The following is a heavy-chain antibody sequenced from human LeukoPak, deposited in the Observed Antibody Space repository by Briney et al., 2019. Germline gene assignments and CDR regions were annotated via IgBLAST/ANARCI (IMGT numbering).Heavy chain of an antibody. CDR3: AREAQYCSRTSCYGYFDY. Sequence: GGSLRLSCAASGFTSSSYWMHWVRQAPGKGLVWVSRINSDGSSTNYADSVKGRFTISRDNAKNTLYLQINSLRAEDTAVYYCAREAQYCSRTSCYGYFDYWGQGTLVTVSS. D-gene: IGHD2-2*01. J-gene: IGHJ4*02. CDR2: INSDGSST. CDR1: GFTSSSYW. V-gene: IGHV3-74*01.